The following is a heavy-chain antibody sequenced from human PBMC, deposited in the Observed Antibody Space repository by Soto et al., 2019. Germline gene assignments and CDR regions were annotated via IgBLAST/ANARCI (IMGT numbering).Heavy chain of an antibody. CDR3: ARHMGGWLRLRYYMDV. D-gene: IGHD5-12*01. Sequence: SETLSLTCTVSGGSISSSSYYWGWIRQPPGKGLEWIGSIYYSGSTYYNPSLKSRVTISVDTSKNQFSLKLSSVTAADTAVYYCARHMGGWLRLRYYMDVWGKGTTVTVSS. CDR1: GGSISSSSYY. J-gene: IGHJ6*03. V-gene: IGHV4-39*01. CDR2: IYYSGST.